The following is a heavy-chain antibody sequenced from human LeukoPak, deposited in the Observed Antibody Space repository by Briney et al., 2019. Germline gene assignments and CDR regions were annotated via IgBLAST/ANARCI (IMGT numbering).Heavy chain of an antibody. CDR3: ARDRAGAQNRVALDP. D-gene: IGHD1-14*01. CDR2: IYADGTT. J-gene: IGHJ5*02. CDR1: GFTVSNDY. V-gene: IGHV3-66*02. Sequence: PGGSLRLSCAASGFTVSNDYMAWVRQDPGKGLEWVSLIYADGTTSYTDSVKGRFTMSRDNFKNTLYLQMNSLRPEDTALYYCARDRAGAQNRVALDPRGQGTLVTVSS.